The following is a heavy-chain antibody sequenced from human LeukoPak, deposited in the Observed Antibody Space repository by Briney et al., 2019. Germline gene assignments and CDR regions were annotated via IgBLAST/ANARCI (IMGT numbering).Heavy chain of an antibody. CDR1: GGTFSSYA. J-gene: IGHJ4*02. Sequence: GASVKVSCKASGGTFSSYAISWVRQAPGQGLEWMGGIIPIFGTANYAQKFQGRVTITADESTSTAYMELSSLRSEDTAVYYCAKALVRFGELSIGDWGQGTLVTVSS. CDR3: AKALVRFGELSIGD. V-gene: IGHV1-69*13. CDR2: IIPIFGTA. D-gene: IGHD3-10*01.